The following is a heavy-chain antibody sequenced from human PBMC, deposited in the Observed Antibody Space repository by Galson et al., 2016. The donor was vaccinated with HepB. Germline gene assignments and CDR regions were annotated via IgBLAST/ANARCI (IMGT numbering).Heavy chain of an antibody. CDR2: IFQSGST. Sequence: LSLTCAISGGSISSGDSSWSWIRQPPGMGLEWIGHIFQSGSTNYNPSLKSRVTILVDNSKNEFSLKLSSVTAADTAVYYCARDGGTLTGPRWFDPWGQGTLVIVSS. CDR3: ARDGGTLTGPRWFDP. D-gene: IGHD7-27*01. J-gene: IGHJ5*02. V-gene: IGHV4-30-2*01. CDR1: GGSISSGDSS.